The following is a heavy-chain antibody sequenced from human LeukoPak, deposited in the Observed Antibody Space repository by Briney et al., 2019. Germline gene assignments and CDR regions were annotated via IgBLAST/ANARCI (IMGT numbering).Heavy chain of an antibody. J-gene: IGHJ4*02. D-gene: IGHD3-22*01. Sequence: GGSLRLSCAASGFTFSTYAMRWVRQAPGKGLEWVSAISGSGGSTYYADSVKGRFIISRDNSKNTLYLQMSSLRAEDTAVYYCAKERGTSGSSGLFDYWGQGTLVTVSS. CDR3: AKERGTSGSSGLFDY. CDR2: ISGSGGST. CDR1: GFTFSTYA. V-gene: IGHV3-23*01.